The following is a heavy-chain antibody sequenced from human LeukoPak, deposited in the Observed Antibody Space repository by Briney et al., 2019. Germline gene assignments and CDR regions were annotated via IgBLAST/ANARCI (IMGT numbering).Heavy chain of an antibody. CDR3: ARHGVLEYPPTG. V-gene: IGHV4-39*01. CDR1: GGPISSSSYY. D-gene: IGHD1-1*01. CDR2: IYYSGST. Sequence: SETLSLTCTVSGGPISSSSYYWGWIRQPPGKGLEWIGSIYYSGSTYYNPSLKSRVTISVDTSKNQFSLKLSSVTAADTAVYYCARHGVLEYPPTGWGQGTLVTVSS. J-gene: IGHJ4*02.